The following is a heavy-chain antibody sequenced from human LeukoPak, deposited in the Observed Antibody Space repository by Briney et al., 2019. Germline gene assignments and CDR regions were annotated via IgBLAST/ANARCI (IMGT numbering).Heavy chain of an antibody. D-gene: IGHD6-13*01. J-gene: IGHJ4*02. CDR2: ISWNSGSI. Sequence: GGSLRLSCAASGFTFDDYAMHWVRQALGKGLEWVSGISWNSGSIGYADSVKGRFTISRDNAKNSLYLQMNSLRAEDTALYYCAKSDAAAAFDYWGQGTLVTVSS. V-gene: IGHV3-9*01. CDR1: GFTFDDYA. CDR3: AKSDAAAAFDY.